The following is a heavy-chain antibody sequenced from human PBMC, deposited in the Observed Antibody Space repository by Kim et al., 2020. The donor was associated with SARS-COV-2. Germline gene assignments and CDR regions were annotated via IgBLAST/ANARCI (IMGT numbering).Heavy chain of an antibody. D-gene: IGHD6-19*01. Sequence: GGSLRLSCAASGFTFSSCAMSWVRQAPGKGLEWVSAISGSGGSTYYADSVKGRFTISRDNSKNTLYLEMNSLRAEDTAVYYCAKHRGSGRLDYLDYWGQGTLVTVSS. CDR3: AKHRGSGRLDYLDY. J-gene: IGHJ4*02. CDR2: ISGSGGST. CDR1: GFTFSSCA. V-gene: IGHV3-23*01.